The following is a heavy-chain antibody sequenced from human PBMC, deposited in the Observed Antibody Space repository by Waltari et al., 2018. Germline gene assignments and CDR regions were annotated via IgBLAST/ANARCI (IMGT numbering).Heavy chain of an antibody. V-gene: IGHV3-48*01. Sequence: EVQLVESGGGLVQPGGSLRLSCAAAGFTFSHYSMNWVRQAPGKGLEWVSYISSSSSTIYYADSVKGRFTISRDNAKNSLYLQMNSLRAEDTAVYYCARVNVLRFLEWLLDYWGQGTLVTVSS. CDR3: ARVNVLRFLEWLLDY. J-gene: IGHJ4*02. CDR1: GFTFSHYS. D-gene: IGHD3-3*01. CDR2: ISSSSSTI.